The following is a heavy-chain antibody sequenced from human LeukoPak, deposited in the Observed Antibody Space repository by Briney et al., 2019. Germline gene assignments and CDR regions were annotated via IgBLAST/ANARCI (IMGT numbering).Heavy chain of an antibody. Sequence: SETLSLTCAVSGYSISSGYYWGWIRQPPGKGLEWIGSIYHSGCTYYNPSLKSRVTISVDTSKNQFSLKLSSVTAADTAVYYCARRNIVVDDAFDIWGQGTMVTVSS. CDR2: IYHSGCT. CDR3: ARRNIVVDDAFDI. V-gene: IGHV4-38-2*01. D-gene: IGHD2-15*01. J-gene: IGHJ3*02. CDR1: GYSISSGYY.